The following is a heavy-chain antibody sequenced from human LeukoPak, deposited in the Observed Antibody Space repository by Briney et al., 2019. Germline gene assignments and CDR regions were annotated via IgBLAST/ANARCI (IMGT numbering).Heavy chain of an antibody. CDR1: GYSISSGYY. CDR3: ASSGSSSWYNWFDP. Sequence: SETLSLTCTVSGYSISSGYYWGWIRQPPGKGLEWIGSIYHSGSTYYNPSLKSRVTISVDTSKNQFSLKLSSVTAADTAVYYCASSGSSSWYNWFDPWGQGTLVTVSS. D-gene: IGHD6-13*01. J-gene: IGHJ5*02. CDR2: IYHSGST. V-gene: IGHV4-38-2*02.